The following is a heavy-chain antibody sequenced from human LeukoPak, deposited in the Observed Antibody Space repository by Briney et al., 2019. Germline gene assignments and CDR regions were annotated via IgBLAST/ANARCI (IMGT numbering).Heavy chain of an antibody. Sequence: PGGSLRLSCAASAFTFSSYAMSWVRQAPGKGLEWVSAISGSGGNTYYADSVKGRFTISRDNSKNTLHLQMNSLRAEDTAIYYCAKGTQQWLVGVYYSMDVWGQGTTVTVSS. CDR2: ISGSGGNT. V-gene: IGHV3-23*01. CDR1: AFTFSSYA. J-gene: IGHJ6*02. CDR3: AKGTQQWLVGVYYSMDV. D-gene: IGHD6-19*01.